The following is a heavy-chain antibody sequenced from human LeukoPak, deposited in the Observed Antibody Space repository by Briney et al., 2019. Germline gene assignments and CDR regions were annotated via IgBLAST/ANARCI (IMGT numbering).Heavy chain of an antibody. CDR3: AKDIIGYAPL. CDR2: ISFDGSDK. J-gene: IGHJ4*02. CDR1: GFTFSSYS. Sequence: GGSLRLSCAASGFTFSSYSMNWVRQAPGKGLEWVAAISFDGSDKYYTDSVKGRFTISRDNSKNSLYLQMNSLRIEDTAFYYCAKDIIGYAPLWGQGTLVTVSS. D-gene: IGHD2-8*01. V-gene: IGHV3-30*18.